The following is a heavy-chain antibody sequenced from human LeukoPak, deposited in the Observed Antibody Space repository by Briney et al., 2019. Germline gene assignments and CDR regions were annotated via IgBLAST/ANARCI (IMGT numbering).Heavy chain of an antibody. CDR3: AKVRRPYCSGGSCYGMDV. D-gene: IGHD2-15*01. J-gene: IGHJ6*04. CDR1: GFTFSSYA. CDR2: ISGSGGST. Sequence: GASLRLSCAASGFTFSSYAMSWVRQAPGKGLEWVSAISGSGGSTYYADSVKGRFTISRDNSKNTLYLQMNSLRAEDTAVYYCAKVRRPYCSGGSCYGMDVWGKGTTVTVSS. V-gene: IGHV3-23*01.